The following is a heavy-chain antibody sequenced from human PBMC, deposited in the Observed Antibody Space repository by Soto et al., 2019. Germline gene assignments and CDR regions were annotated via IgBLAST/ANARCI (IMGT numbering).Heavy chain of an antibody. D-gene: IGHD3-16*02. V-gene: IGHV3-21*01. CDR2: ISSSSSYI. CDR1: GFTFSSYS. J-gene: IGHJ6*02. Sequence: GGSLRLSCAASGFTFSSYSMNWVRQAPGKGLEWVSSISSSSSYIYYADSVKGRFTISRDNAKNSLYLQMNSLRAEDTAVYYCARDLSLWRFNYYYYYGMDVWGQGTPVTVSS. CDR3: ARDLSLWRFNYYYYYGMDV.